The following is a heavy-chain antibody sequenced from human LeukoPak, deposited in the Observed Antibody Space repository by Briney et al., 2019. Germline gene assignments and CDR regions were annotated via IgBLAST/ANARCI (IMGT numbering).Heavy chain of an antibody. D-gene: IGHD4-11*01. CDR3: AKGVLGLQSYFDY. CDR2: ISGSGGFT. J-gene: IGHJ4*02. Sequence: GGSLRLSCAASGFTFSSYAMSWVRQAPGKGLEWVSAISGSGGFTYYADSVRGRFTISRDNSKNTLFLQMNSLRVEDTAVYYCAKGVLGLQSYFDYWGQGSLVTVSS. CDR1: GFTFSSYA. V-gene: IGHV3-23*01.